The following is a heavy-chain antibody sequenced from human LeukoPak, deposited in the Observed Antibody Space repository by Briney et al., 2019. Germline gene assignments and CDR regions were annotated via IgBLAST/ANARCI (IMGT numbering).Heavy chain of an antibody. CDR3: ARGNPLSIVGYDRHFDY. D-gene: IGHD1-26*01. Sequence: SVKVSCKASGGTFSSYTISWVRQAPGQGLEWMGRISPILGIANYAQKFQGRVTITADKSTSTAYMELSSLRSEDTAVYYCARGNPLSIVGYDRHFDYWGQGTLVTVSS. V-gene: IGHV1-69*02. J-gene: IGHJ4*02. CDR1: GGTFSSYT. CDR2: ISPILGIA.